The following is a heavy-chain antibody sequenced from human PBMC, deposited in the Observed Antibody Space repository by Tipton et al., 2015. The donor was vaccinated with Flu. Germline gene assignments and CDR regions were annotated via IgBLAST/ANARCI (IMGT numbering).Heavy chain of an antibody. J-gene: IGHJ4*02. D-gene: IGHD4-17*01. CDR2: INHSGSI. CDR3: ARHYGDYDPFSFFSY. Sequence: GLVKPSETLSLTCAVSGSSFSGYYWSWLRQSPGKGLEWITEINHSGSINYNPSLQSRVSLSVDTSENYFSLRLRSVTAADTAMYYCARHYGDYDPFSFFSYWGQGALVTVSS. V-gene: IGHV4-34*01. CDR1: GSSFSGYY.